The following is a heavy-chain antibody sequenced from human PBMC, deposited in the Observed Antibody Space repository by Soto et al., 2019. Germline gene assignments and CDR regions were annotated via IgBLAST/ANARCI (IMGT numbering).Heavy chain of an antibody. CDR1: GGSISRSNYY. CDR3: ARIRGGSSYTLDLGFDP. J-gene: IGHJ5*02. Sequence: PSETLSLTCTVSGGSISRSNYYWGWIRQPPGKGLEWIGSIYDSGSTYYNPSLKRRVNISVDTSKNHFSLKLSSVTAADTAMYHCARIRGGSSYTLDLGFDPWGLGILVTVSS. CDR2: IYDSGST. V-gene: IGHV4-39*02. D-gene: IGHD4-4*01.